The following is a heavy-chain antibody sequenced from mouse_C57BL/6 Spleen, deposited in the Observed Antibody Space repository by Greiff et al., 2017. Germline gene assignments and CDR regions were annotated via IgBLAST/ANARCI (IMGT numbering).Heavy chain of an antibody. J-gene: IGHJ1*03. CDR3: ARSATTVVEGDFDV. V-gene: IGHV1-26*01. CDR2: IHPNNGGT. Sequence: EVQLQQSGPELVKPGASVKISCKASGYTFTDYYMNWVKQSHGQSLEWIGDIHPNNGGTSYNQKFKGKATLTVDKSSSTAYMELRSLTSEDSAVYYCARSATTVVEGDFDVWGTGTTVTVSS. D-gene: IGHD1-1*01. CDR1: GYTFTDYY.